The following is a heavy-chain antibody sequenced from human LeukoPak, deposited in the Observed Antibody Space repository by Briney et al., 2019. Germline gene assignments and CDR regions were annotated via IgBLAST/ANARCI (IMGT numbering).Heavy chain of an antibody. CDR2: IRQDGDTK. D-gene: IGHD6-13*01. Sequence: GGSLRLSCAASGFPFNAYWMTRVRQAPGKGLEWVANIRQDGDTKYYVDSVKGRFTISRDNAMNSLYLQMNSLRAEDTAIYYCARSLPYGTTWYGRSDFWGQGTLVTVSS. J-gene: IGHJ4*02. V-gene: IGHV3-7*03. CDR1: GFPFNAYW. CDR3: ARSLPYGTTWYGRSDF.